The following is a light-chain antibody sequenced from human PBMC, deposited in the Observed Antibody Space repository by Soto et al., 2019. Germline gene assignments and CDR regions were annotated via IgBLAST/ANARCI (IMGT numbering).Light chain of an antibody. CDR2: EGS. J-gene: IGLJ2*01. CDR3: SSYAGAVV. CDR1: SSGVENYNL. V-gene: IGLV2-23*01. Sequence: QSVLTQPASVSGSPGQSITLSCTRTSSGVENYNLVSWYQHRPGKAPKLIIYEGSQRPSGVSDRFSGSKSGNTASLTISGLRAEDEADYYCSSYAGAVVFGGGTKLPS.